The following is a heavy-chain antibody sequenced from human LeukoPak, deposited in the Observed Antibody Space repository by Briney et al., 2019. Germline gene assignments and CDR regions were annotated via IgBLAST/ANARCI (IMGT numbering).Heavy chain of an antibody. CDR3: ARAPSRVLRYFDWLGGDFDY. CDR2: INHSGST. J-gene: IGHJ4*02. Sequence: SETLSLTCAVYGGSFSGYYWSWIRQPPGKGLEWIGEINHSGSTNYNPSLKSRVTISVDTSKNQFSLKLSSVTAADTAVYYCARAPSRVLRYFDWLGGDFDYWGQGTLVTVSS. D-gene: IGHD3-9*01. CDR1: GGSFSGYY. V-gene: IGHV4-34*01.